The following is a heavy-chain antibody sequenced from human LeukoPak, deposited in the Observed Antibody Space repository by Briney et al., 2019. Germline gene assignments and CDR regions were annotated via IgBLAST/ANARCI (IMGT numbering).Heavy chain of an antibody. J-gene: IGHJ4*02. Sequence: ASVKVSCKASGYIFTSYGISWVRQAPGQGLEWMGWISAYNGNTNYAQKLQGRVAMTTDTSTSTAYMELRSLRSDDTAVYYCARDDGDYDRFDYWGQGTLVTVSS. CDR1: GYIFTSYG. D-gene: IGHD4-17*01. CDR3: ARDDGDYDRFDY. V-gene: IGHV1-18*01. CDR2: ISAYNGNT.